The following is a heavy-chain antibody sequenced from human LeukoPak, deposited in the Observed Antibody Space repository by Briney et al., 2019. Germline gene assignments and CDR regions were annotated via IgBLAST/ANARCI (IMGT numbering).Heavy chain of an antibody. J-gene: IGHJ6*01. CDR1: DFTFSRYS. D-gene: IGHD4-17*01. V-gene: IGHV3-21*01. CDR3: ARHGDGFYHGMDV. Sequence: GGSLRLSCAASDFTFSRYSMNWFRQAPGEGLEWVSSISSGGHNIFYADPVKGRFTISRDNAKNSLYLQMNSLRVEDTAVYYCARHGDGFYHGMDVWGQGTTVTVSS. CDR2: ISSGGHNI.